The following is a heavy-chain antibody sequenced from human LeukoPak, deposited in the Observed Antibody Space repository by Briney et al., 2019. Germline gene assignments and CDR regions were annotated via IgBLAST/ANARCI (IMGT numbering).Heavy chain of an antibody. Sequence: PGGSLRLSCAASGFTFSSYAMHWVRQAPGKGLEWVAFIRYDGSNKYYADSVKGRFTISRDNSKNTLYLQMNSLRAEDTAVYYCAKDLALWGWVTENAFDIWGQGTMVTVSS. D-gene: IGHD3-16*01. CDR2: IRYDGSNK. CDR1: GFTFSSYA. V-gene: IGHV3-30*02. J-gene: IGHJ3*02. CDR3: AKDLALWGWVTENAFDI.